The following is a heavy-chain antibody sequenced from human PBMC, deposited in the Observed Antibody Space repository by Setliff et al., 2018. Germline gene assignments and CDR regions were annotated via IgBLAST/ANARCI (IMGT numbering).Heavy chain of an antibody. D-gene: IGHD3-16*01. V-gene: IGHV4-34*01. CDR1: GGPFSDYY. J-gene: IGHJ4*02. CDR2: INPSGTT. Sequence: SETLSLTCTFYGGPFSDYYWGWVRQTPGKGLEWIAEINPSGTTNYIPSLKSRLTISVVTSKRQFSLKLISVTAADTAVYYCRFWSYVYKNDYWAQGTLVTVSS. CDR3: RFWSYVYKNDY.